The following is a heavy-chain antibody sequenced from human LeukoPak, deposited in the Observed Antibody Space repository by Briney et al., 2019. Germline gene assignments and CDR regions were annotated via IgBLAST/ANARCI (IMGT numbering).Heavy chain of an antibody. V-gene: IGHV3-64*01. CDR2: ISSNGGST. J-gene: IGHJ6*02. CDR1: GFTFSSYA. CDR3: ARERSEYQLLWTNYYYYGMDV. Sequence: PGGSLRLSCAASGFTFSSYAMHWVRQAPGKGLEYVSAISSNGGSTYYANSVKGRFTISRDNSKNTLYLQMGSLRAEDMAVYYCARERSEYQLLWTNYYYYGMDVWGQGTTVTVSS. D-gene: IGHD2-2*01.